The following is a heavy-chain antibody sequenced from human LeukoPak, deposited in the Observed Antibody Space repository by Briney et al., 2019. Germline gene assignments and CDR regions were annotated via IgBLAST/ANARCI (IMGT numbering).Heavy chain of an antibody. CDR2: ISASGDTT. CDR1: GFTFSSFA. V-gene: IGHV3-23*01. J-gene: IGHJ4*02. Sequence: PGGSLRLSCAASGFTFSSFAMSWVRQAPGKGLEWVSVISASGDTTYYADSVKGRFTISRDNSKNTLYLQMNGLRADDTAIFYCARDTRRFDYWGQGTLVTVSS. D-gene: IGHD2-2*01. CDR3: ARDTRRFDY.